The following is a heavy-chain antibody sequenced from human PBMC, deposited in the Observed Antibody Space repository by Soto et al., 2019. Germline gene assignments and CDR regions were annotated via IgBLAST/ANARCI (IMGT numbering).Heavy chain of an antibody. V-gene: IGHV4-39*01. CDR1: GESISSSSYY. CDR3: ARQRATVVTQAYFDH. J-gene: IGHJ4*02. CDR2: IYYSGRT. D-gene: IGHD2-21*02. Sequence: SETLSLTCIVSGESISSSSYYWGWIRQPPGKGLEWIGSIYYSGRTYYNTSFKSRVTISIDTSKNQFSLKLSSVTATDTAVYYCARQRATVVTQAYFDHWGQGALVT.